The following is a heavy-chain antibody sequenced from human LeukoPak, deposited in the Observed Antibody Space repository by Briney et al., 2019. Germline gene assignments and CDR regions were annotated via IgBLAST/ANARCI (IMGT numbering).Heavy chain of an antibody. J-gene: IGHJ4*02. CDR2: IIPIFGTA. V-gene: IGHV1-69*01. CDR1: GGTFSSYA. Sequence: GASVKVSCKASGGTFSSYAISWVRQAPGQGLEWMGGIIPIFGTANYEQKFQGRVTITADESTSTAYMELSSLRSEDTAVYYCARARRSGYYDILTGYVDYWGQGTLVTVSS. D-gene: IGHD3-9*01. CDR3: ARARRSGYYDILTGYVDY.